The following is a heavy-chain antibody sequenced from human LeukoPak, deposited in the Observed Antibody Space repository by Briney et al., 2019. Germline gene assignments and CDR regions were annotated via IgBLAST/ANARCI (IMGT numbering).Heavy chain of an antibody. D-gene: IGHD3-3*01. V-gene: IGHV1-69*13. J-gene: IGHJ3*02. CDR1: GGTFSSYA. CDR2: IIRICGTA. Sequence: SVKVSCKASGGTFSSYAMSWVRQAPGQGLEWVGGIIRICGTANYALKFQGRVTITADESTSTAYMELSSLRSEDTAVYYCARRPITIFGVVLNGLDAFDIWGQGTMVTVSS. CDR3: ARRPITIFGVVLNGLDAFDI.